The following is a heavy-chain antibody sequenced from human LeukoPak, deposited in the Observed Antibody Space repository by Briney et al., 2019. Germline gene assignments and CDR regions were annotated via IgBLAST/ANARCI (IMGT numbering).Heavy chain of an antibody. CDR2: IYTSGST. CDR3: ARHPTGDSSSSGDY. V-gene: IGHV4-4*09. D-gene: IGHD6-6*01. Sequence: PSETLSLTCTVSGVSISSYYWSWIRQPPGKGLEWIGYIYTSGSTNYNPSLKSRVTISVDTSKNQFSLKLSSVTAADTAVYYCARHPTGDSSSSGDYWGQGTLVTVSS. CDR1: GVSISSYY. J-gene: IGHJ4*02.